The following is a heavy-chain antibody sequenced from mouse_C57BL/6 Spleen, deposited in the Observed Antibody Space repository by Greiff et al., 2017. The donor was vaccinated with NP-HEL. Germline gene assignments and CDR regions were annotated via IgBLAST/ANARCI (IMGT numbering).Heavy chain of an antibody. Sequence: VQLQQPGAELVKPGASVKLSCKASGYTFTSYWMQWVKQRPGQGLEWIGEIDPSDSYTNYNQKFKGKATLTVDTSSSTAYMQLSSLTSEDSAVYYCARGGSSTEYFDYWGQGTTLTVSS. CDR3: ARGGSSTEYFDY. CDR2: IDPSDSYT. V-gene: IGHV1-50*01. CDR1: GYTFTSYW. J-gene: IGHJ2*01. D-gene: IGHD1-1*01.